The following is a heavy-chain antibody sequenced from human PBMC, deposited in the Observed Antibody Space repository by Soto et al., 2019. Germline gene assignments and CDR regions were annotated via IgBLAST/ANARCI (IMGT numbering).Heavy chain of an antibody. Sequence: EVQLVESGGGLVKPGGSLRLSCAASGFTFSSYSMNWVRQAPGKGLEWVSSISSSSSYIYYADSVKGRFTISRDNAKNSLYLQMNSLRAEDTAVYYCARDYGGYESNILPDYWGQGTLVTVSS. CDR1: GFTFSSYS. CDR2: ISSSSSYI. D-gene: IGHD6-19*01. J-gene: IGHJ4*02. CDR3: ARDYGGYESNILPDY. V-gene: IGHV3-21*01.